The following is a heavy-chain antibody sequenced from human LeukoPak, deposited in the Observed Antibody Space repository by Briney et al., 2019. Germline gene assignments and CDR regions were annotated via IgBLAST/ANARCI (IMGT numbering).Heavy chain of an antibody. CDR2: ISYDGSSK. Sequence: GGSLRLSCAASGFTFSSYAMHWVRQAPGKGLEWVAVISYDGSSKYYADSVKGRFTISRDNSKNTLYLQMNSLRAEDTAVYYCARERWSSEYWFDPWGQGTLVTVSS. CDR1: GFTFSSYA. J-gene: IGHJ5*02. CDR3: ARERWSSEYWFDP. D-gene: IGHD6-19*01. V-gene: IGHV3-30-3*01.